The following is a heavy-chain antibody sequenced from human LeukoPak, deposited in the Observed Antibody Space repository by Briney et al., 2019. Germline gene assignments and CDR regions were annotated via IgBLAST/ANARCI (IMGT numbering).Heavy chain of an antibody. V-gene: IGHV4-30-4*01. Sequence: SETLSLTCTVSGGSISSGDYYWSWIRQPPGKGLEWIGYIYYSGSTYYNPSLKSRVTISVDTSKNQISLKLSSVTAADTAVYYCARGLGSDAFDIWGQGTLVTVSS. CDR2: IYYSGST. CDR1: GGSISSGDYY. CDR3: ARGLGSDAFDI. J-gene: IGHJ3*02.